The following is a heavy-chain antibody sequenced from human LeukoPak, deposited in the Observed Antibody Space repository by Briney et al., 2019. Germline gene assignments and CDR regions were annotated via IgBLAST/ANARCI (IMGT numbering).Heavy chain of an antibody. Sequence: GSLRLSCAASGFTFSSYWMHWVRQAPGKGLVWVSRINSDGSSTSYADSVKGRFTISRDNAKNTLYLQMNSLRAEDTAVYYCARVFGDYFGFDYWGQGTLVTVSS. D-gene: IGHD4-17*01. J-gene: IGHJ4*02. CDR1: GFTFSSYW. CDR3: ARVFGDYFGFDY. V-gene: IGHV3-74*01. CDR2: INSDGSST.